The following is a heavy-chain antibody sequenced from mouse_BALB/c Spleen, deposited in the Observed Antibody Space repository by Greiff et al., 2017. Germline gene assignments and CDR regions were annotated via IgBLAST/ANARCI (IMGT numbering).Heavy chain of an antibody. CDR1: GYSITSGYY. CDR2: ISYDGSN. CDR3: ASSYEGSW. V-gene: IGHV3-6*02. J-gene: IGHJ3*02. D-gene: IGHD1-1*01. Sequence: DVKLQESGPGLVKPSQSLSLTCSVTGYSITSGYYWNWIRQFPGNKLEWMGYISYDGSNNYNPSLKNRISITRDTSKNQFFLKLNSVTTEDTATYYCASSYEGSWWGQGTLVTVSA.